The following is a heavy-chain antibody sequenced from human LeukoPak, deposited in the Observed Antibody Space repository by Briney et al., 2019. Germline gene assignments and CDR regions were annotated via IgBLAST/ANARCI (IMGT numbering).Heavy chain of an antibody. V-gene: IGHV3-74*01. CDR2: ITNDGSST. CDR3: ARFLSGYYSNYFDY. J-gene: IGHJ4*02. Sequence: GGSLRLSCAASGLTFSSHWMHWVRQAPGKGLVWVSRITNDGSSTTYADSVKGRLTISRDNAKNMLYLQVNSLRAEDTAVYYCARFLSGYYSNYFDYWGQGTLVTVSS. D-gene: IGHD3-22*01. CDR1: GLTFSSHW.